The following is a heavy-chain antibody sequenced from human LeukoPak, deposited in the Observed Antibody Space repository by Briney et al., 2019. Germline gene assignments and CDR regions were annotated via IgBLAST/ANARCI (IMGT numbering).Heavy chain of an antibody. CDR3: AKGQQWLVWWFDP. Sequence: GRSLRLSCAASRFTFSSYGMHWVRQAPGKGLEWVAVISYDGSNKYYADSVKGRFTISRDNSKNTLYLQMNSLRAEDTAVYYCAKGQQWLVWWFDPWGQGTLVTVSS. CDR2: ISYDGSNK. J-gene: IGHJ5*02. D-gene: IGHD6-19*01. V-gene: IGHV3-30*18. CDR1: RFTFSSYG.